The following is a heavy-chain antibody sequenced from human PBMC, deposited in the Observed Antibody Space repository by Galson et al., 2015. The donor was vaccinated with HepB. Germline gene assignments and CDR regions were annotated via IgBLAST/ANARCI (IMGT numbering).Heavy chain of an antibody. CDR2: IWYDGSNK. CDR3: ARDHTELYYDSSGYCDY. D-gene: IGHD3-22*01. V-gene: IGHV3-33*08. Sequence: SLRLSCAASGFTFSSYGMHWVRQAPGKGLEWVAVIWYDGSNKYYADSVKGRFTISRDNSKNTLYLQMNSLRAEDTAVYYCARDHTELYYDSSGYCDYWGQGTLVTVSS. CDR1: GFTFSSYG. J-gene: IGHJ4*02.